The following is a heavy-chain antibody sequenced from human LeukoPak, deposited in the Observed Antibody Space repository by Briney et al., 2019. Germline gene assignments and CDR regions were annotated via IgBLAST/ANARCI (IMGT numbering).Heavy chain of an antibody. J-gene: IGHJ4*02. D-gene: IGHD2-2*01. Sequence: SGPTLVKPTQTLTLTCTFSGFSLSTSGVGVGWIRQPPGKALEWLALIYWDDDKRYSPSLKSRLTITKDTSKNQVVLTMTNMDPVDTATYYRAHRGRYCSSTSCYAAFDYWGQGTLVTVSS. CDR1: GFSLSTSGVG. CDR2: IYWDDDK. V-gene: IGHV2-5*02. CDR3: AHRGRYCSSTSCYAAFDY.